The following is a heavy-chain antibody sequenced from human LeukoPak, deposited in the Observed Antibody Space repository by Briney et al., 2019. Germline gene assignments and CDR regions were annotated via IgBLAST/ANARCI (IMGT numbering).Heavy chain of an antibody. CDR2: IYYSGST. D-gene: IGHD2-15*01. J-gene: IGHJ4*02. V-gene: IGHV4-59*01. CDR3: ARVGYCSGGNCYFTWDY. CDR1: GGSISSYY. Sequence: SETLSLTCTVSGGSISSYYWTWIRQPPGKGLEWIGYIYYSGSTNYNPSLQSRVTISVDTSKNQFSLRLSSVTAADTAVYYCARVGYCSGGNCYFTWDYWGQGTLVTVSS.